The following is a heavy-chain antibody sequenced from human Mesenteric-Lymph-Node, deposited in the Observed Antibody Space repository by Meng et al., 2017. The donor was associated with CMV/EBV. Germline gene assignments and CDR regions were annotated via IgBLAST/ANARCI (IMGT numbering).Heavy chain of an antibody. CDR1: GGSFSGYY. V-gene: IGHV4-34*01. CDR3: ARDTDRYCSGGSCYSDGMDV. CDR2: INHSGST. Sequence: SETLSPTCAVYGGSFSGYYWSWSRQPPGKGLEWIGEINHSGSTNYNPSLKSRVTISVDTSKNQFSLKLSSVTAADTAVYYFARDTDRYCSGGSCYSDGMDVWGQGTTVTVSS. D-gene: IGHD2-15*01. J-gene: IGHJ6*02.